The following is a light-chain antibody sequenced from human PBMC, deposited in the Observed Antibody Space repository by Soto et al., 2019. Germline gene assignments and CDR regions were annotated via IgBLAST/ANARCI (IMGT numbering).Light chain of an antibody. Sequence: ESVYIRGPRTITKSPGERATLSCRASQSVSNNYLAWYQQKPGQAPRLLIYGASNRATGIPDRFSGSGSGTDFTLTISRLEPEDFAVYYCQQYGRSPGTFGQGTKVDI. J-gene: IGKJ1*01. CDR2: GAS. CDR3: QQYGRSPGT. V-gene: IGKV3-20*01. CDR1: QSVSNNY.